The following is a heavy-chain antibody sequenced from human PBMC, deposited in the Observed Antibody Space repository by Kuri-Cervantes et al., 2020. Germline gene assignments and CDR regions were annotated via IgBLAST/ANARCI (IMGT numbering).Heavy chain of an antibody. V-gene: IGHV3-30-3*01. Sequence: GESLKISCAASGFSFSTYAMHWVRQAPGMGLEWVAVISYDGSNKYYADSVKGRFTISRDNSKNTLYLQMNSLRAEDTAVYYCARDAEGPCGGDCYTPQRGYYGMDVWGQGTTVTVSS. CDR1: GFSFSTYA. J-gene: IGHJ6*02. CDR2: ISYDGSNK. D-gene: IGHD2-21*02. CDR3: ARDAEGPCGGDCYTPQRGYYGMDV.